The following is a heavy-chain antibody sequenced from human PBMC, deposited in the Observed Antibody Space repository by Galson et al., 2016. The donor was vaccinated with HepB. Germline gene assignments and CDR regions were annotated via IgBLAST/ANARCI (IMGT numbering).Heavy chain of an antibody. D-gene: IGHD3-3*01. CDR1: GFTLNSYW. V-gene: IGHV3-48*04. CDR3: ARGPLKSGFFGILADSGLDV. J-gene: IGHJ6*02. Sequence: SLRLSCAVSGFTLNSYWMSWVRQAPGKGLEWVSWISGSYDNTNYGDSMKGRFTISRDNAKRSLYLQMNSLKIEDTAVYYCARGPLKSGFFGILADSGLDVWGQGTTVTVSS. CDR2: ISGSYDNT.